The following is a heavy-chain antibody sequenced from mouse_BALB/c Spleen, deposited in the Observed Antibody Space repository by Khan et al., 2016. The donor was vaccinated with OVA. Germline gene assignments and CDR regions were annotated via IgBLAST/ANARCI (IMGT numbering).Heavy chain of an antibody. CDR2: ITTYTGEP. J-gene: IGHJ1*01. D-gene: IGHD1-1*02. CDR1: GYTFTNYG. V-gene: IGHV9-3-1*01. CDR3: ASGGYWYFDV. Sequence: QIQLVQSGPELKKPGETVKISCKASGYTFTNYGMNWVKQAPGKGLKWMGWITTYTGEPTYADDFKGRFAFYLDTTASTASLQINNHKNEATATYFCASGGYWYFDVWGAGTTVTVSS.